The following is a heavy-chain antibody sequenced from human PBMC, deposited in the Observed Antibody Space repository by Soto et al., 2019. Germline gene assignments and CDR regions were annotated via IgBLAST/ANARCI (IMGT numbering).Heavy chain of an antibody. V-gene: IGHV4-59*08. J-gene: IGHJ4*02. CDR2: IYYAGTT. CDR1: DGSLSPNY. Sequence: SETLSLTCTVSDGSLSPNYWSWVRQSPGRGLEWIGYIYYAGTTTYNPSLKSRITISLDTSQNEVSLKLSSVTAADTAVYYCARLGAYYQALDSWGQGTLVTVSS. D-gene: IGHD3-22*01. CDR3: ARLGAYYQALDS.